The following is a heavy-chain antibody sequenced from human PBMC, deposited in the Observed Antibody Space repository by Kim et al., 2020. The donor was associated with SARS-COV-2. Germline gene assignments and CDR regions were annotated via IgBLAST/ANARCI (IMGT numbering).Heavy chain of an antibody. J-gene: IGHJ4*01. V-gene: IGHV1-3*01. CDR2: INADNGNT. CDR3: VRADPPYCGGDCYYYFDY. D-gene: IGHD2-21*02. CDR1: GYTFTSYT. Sequence: ASVKVSCKASGYTFTSYTIHWVRQAPGQRLEWMGWINADNGNTKHSQKFQGRVTITRDTFASTAYMELSSLRSEDTAVYYCVRADPPYCGGDCYYYFDYW.